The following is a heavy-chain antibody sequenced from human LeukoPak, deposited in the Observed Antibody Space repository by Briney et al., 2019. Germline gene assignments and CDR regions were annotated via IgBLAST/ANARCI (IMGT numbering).Heavy chain of an antibody. Sequence: GGSLRLSCAVSGFTVSTEYMGWVRQAPGKGLEWVSLINSGDSTSYADSVKGRFTISRHNSKNTLYLQMSSLRAEDTAMYYCARALYYFDYWGQGTLVTVSS. CDR3: ARALYYFDY. CDR2: INSGDST. CDR1: GFTVSTEY. V-gene: IGHV3-53*04. J-gene: IGHJ4*02.